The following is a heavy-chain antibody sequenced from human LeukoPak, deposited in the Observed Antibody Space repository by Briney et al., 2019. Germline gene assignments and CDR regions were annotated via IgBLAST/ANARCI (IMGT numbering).Heavy chain of an antibody. V-gene: IGHV3-23*01. CDR3: AKRIQSAMATGY. Sequence: PGGSLRLSCAASGFTFSSYSMNWVRQAPGKGLEWVSDISGSGGSTYYADSVKGRFTISRDNSKNTLYLQMNSLGAEDTAVYYCAKRIQSAMATGYWGQGTLVTVSS. D-gene: IGHD5-18*01. CDR1: GFTFSSYS. CDR2: ISGSGGST. J-gene: IGHJ4*02.